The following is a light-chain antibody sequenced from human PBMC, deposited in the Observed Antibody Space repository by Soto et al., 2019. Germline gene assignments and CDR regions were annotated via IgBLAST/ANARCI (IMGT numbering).Light chain of an antibody. CDR2: VAS. Sequence: EIVMTQSPVTLSVSPGERATLYCRASQSISSSYLAWYQQKPGQAPRLLIYVASSRATGISDSFSGSGSGTDFTLTIIRLEPEDFAVYYCQQYGSSPYTFGQGTKVDIK. CDR1: QSISSSY. J-gene: IGKJ2*01. CDR3: QQYGSSPYT. V-gene: IGKV3-20*01.